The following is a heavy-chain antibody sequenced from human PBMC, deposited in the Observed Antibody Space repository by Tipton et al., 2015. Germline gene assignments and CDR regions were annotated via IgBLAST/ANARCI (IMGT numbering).Heavy chain of an antibody. CDR2: ADPRGPQT. D-gene: IGHD5-18*01. CDR1: GFSLSVYA. J-gene: IGHJ2*01. Sequence: SLRLSCAVSGFSLSVYATTWARQAPGKGLEWVSTADPRGPQTHYATSVKGRFTITRDSFKSTVFLQMSRLRVEDTALYYCARRVRREYTYGALWYFDLWGRGTLVTVSS. V-gene: IGHV3-23*01. CDR3: ARRVRREYTYGALWYFDL.